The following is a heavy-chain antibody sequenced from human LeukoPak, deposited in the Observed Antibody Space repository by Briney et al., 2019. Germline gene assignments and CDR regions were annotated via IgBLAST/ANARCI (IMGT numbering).Heavy chain of an antibody. D-gene: IGHD2-21*01. CDR3: ARDCDSAHYFDY. J-gene: IGHJ4*02. Sequence: GGSLRLSCAASGFTFSNYGMHWVRQAPGKGLEWVALISYDGSNKYYADSVKGRFTISRDNSRNALYLQMSSLRAEDTGVYYCARDCDSAHYFDYWGQGTLVTVSS. CDR2: ISYDGSNK. CDR1: GFTFSNYG. V-gene: IGHV3-30*03.